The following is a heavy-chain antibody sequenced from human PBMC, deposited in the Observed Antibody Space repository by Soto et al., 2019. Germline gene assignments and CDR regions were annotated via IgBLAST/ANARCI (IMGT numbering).Heavy chain of an antibody. V-gene: IGHV3-23*01. CDR2: ISGSGGST. CDR1: GFTFSSYA. J-gene: IGHJ4*02. CDR3: AKLPSNLGGGKRQKGVVIGFDY. Sequence: EVQLLESGGGLVQPGGSLRLSCAASGFTFSSYAMSWVRQAPGKGLVWVSAISGSGGSTYYADSVKGRFTISRDNSKNTLYLHMNSLRDEDTAVYYCAKLPSNLGGGKRQKGVVIGFDYWGQGTLVPVSS. D-gene: IGHD3-3*01.